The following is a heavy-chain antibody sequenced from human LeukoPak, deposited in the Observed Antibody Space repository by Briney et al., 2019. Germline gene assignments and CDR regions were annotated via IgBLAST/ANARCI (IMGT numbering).Heavy chain of an antibody. J-gene: IGHJ4*02. CDR1: GYTFTSYA. CDR3: ARLAGTYYYDSIGSTFAY. V-gene: IGHV1-69*04. D-gene: IGHD3-22*01. Sequence: SVKVSCKASGYTFTSYAISWVRQAPGQGLEWMGMIIPIVGTANYAQKFQGRATITTDTSTSTAYMELSSLRSEDTAVYYCARLAGTYYYDSIGSTFAYWGQRTLPTVSS. CDR2: IIPIVGTA.